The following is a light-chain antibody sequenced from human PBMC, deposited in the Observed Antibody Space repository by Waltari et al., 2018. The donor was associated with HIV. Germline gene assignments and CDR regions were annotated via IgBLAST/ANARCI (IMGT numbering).Light chain of an antibody. J-gene: IGLJ1*01. CDR3: LVWDRGTDHHF. CDR1: NIGSKR. CDR2: NGN. Sequence: SYVLTQPPSVSVAPGQTARITCGGNNIGSKRVHWYQQEPGQAPVLVVYNGNDRPSGIPGRFSGSNSGNTATRTITRVEAGDEADYYWLVWDRGTDHHFFGTGTKVTVL. V-gene: IGLV3-21*02.